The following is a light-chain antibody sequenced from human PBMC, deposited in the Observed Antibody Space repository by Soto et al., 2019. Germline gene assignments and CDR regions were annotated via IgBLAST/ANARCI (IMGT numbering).Light chain of an antibody. CDR3: QQCNNWPLT. V-gene: IGKV3-15*01. CDR1: QSVSSN. J-gene: IGKJ1*01. CDR2: GAS. Sequence: EIVMTQSPATLSVSPGERVTLSCRASQSVSSNLARYQQKPGQAPRLLIYGASTRATGIPASFSGSGSGTEFTLTISSLQSEDFAVYYCQQCNNWPLTFGQGTKVEIK.